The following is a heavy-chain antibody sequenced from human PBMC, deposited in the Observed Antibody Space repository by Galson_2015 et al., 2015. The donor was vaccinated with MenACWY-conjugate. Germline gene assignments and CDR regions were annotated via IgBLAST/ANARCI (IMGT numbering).Heavy chain of an antibody. Sequence: SLRLSCAASGFTFSSYSMNWVRQAPGKGLEWVSSISSSSSYIYYADSVKGRFTISRDDAKHSLYLQMNSLRAEDTAVYYCARNCGYYYYGMDVWGQGTTVTVSS. V-gene: IGHV3-21*01. J-gene: IGHJ6*02. D-gene: IGHD7-27*01. CDR3: ARNCGYYYYGMDV. CDR1: GFTFSSYS. CDR2: ISSSSSYI.